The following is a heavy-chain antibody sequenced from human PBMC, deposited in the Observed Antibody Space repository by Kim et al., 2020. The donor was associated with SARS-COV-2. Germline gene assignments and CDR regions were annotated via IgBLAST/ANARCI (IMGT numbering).Heavy chain of an antibody. CDR3: ARVGYDYVWGSYRDYYYYYGMDV. D-gene: IGHD3-16*02. J-gene: IGHJ6*02. V-gene: IGHV3-11*05. CDR2: ISSSSSYT. Sequence: GGSLRLSCAASGFTFSDYYMSWIRQAPGKGLEWVSYISSSSSYTNYADSVKGRFTISRDNAKNSLYLQMNSLRAEDTAVYYCARVGYDYVWGSYRDYYYYYGMDVWSQGTTVTVSS. CDR1: GFTFSDYY.